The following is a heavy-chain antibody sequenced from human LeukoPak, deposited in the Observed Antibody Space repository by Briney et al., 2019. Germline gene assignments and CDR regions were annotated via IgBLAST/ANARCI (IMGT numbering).Heavy chain of an antibody. CDR3: ARGGTPTYYYDSSGSPGGY. CDR2: ISYDGSNK. V-gene: IGHV3-30*01. J-gene: IGHJ4*02. Sequence: GRSLRLSCAAFGFTFSSYAMHWVRQAPGKGLEWVAVISYDGSNKYYADSVKGRFTISRDNSKNTLYLQMNSLRAEDTAVYYCARGGTPTYYYDSSGSPGGYWGQGTLVTVSS. CDR1: GFTFSSYA. D-gene: IGHD3-22*01.